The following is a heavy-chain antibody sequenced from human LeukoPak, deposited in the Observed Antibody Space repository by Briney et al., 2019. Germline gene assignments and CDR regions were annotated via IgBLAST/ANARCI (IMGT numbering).Heavy chain of an antibody. J-gene: IGHJ2*01. Sequence: WRTLSLTCAISGVSVSSNSGAWNWLGQWPWRGLEWLGRTYYRSKWYTDYAVSVKSRITINPDTFENQFYLQLNSVSHKDTSDYYCAREIPEVYYYFFDLWGRGTLVTVSS. CDR2: TYYRSKWYT. D-gene: IGHD2/OR15-2a*01. CDR1: GVSVSSNSGA. CDR3: AREIPEVYYYFFDL. V-gene: IGHV6-1*01.